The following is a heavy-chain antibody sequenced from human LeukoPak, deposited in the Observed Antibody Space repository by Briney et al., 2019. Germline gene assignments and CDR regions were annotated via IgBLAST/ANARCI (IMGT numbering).Heavy chain of an antibody. D-gene: IGHD5-18*01. J-gene: IGHJ4*02. Sequence: ASVKVSCKVSGYTLTELSMHWVRQAPGKGLEWMGGFDPEDGETTYAQKFQGRVTMTEDTSTDTAYMELSSLRSEDTAVYYCATVDTAMEKFDYWGQGTLVTVSS. CDR3: ATVDTAMEKFDY. CDR2: FDPEDGET. CDR1: GYTLTELS. V-gene: IGHV1-24*01.